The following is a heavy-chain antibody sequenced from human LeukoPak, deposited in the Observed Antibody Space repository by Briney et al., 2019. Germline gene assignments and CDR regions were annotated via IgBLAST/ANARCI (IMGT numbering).Heavy chain of an antibody. J-gene: IGHJ6*02. CDR2: ISSSSSYI. Sequence: TGGSLRLSCAASGFTFSSYSMNWVRQAPGKGLEWVSSISSSSSYIYYADSVKGRFTISRDNAKNSLYLQMNSLRAEDTAVYYCARAKIPPWYYDFWSGYYGMDVWGQGTTVTVSS. CDR1: GFTFSSYS. CDR3: ARAKIPPWYYDFWSGYYGMDV. D-gene: IGHD3-3*01. V-gene: IGHV3-21*01.